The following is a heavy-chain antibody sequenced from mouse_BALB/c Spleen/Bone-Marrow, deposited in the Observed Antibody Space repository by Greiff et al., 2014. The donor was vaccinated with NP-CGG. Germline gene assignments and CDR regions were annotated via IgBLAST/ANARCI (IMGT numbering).Heavy chain of an antibody. CDR2: INPSNGRT. CDR1: GYTFTSYW. Sequence: QVQLQQPGAELAKPGASVKLSCKASGYTFTSYWMHWVKQRPGQGLEWIGEINPSNGRTNYNEKFKSKATLTVDKSSSTAYMQLSSLTSEDSAVYYCARGGRYDARTWFAYWGQGTLVTASA. V-gene: IGHV1S81*02. J-gene: IGHJ3*01. D-gene: IGHD2-14*01. CDR3: ARGGRYDARTWFAY.